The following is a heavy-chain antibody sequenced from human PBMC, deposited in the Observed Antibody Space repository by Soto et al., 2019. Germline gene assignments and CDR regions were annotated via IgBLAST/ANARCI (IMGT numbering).Heavy chain of an antibody. V-gene: IGHV5-51*01. D-gene: IGHD2-2*01. CDR1: GYXFATYW. CDR3: ARHRLYSSSWTTFDY. Sequence: PXEXLKISCKCSGYXFATYWIVWVRQTPGKGLEWVGIIYPPNSDTKYSQSFEGQVTISAEKSINTAYLQWSSITASDTAVYYCARHRLYSSSWTTFDYWGQGTLVTVSS. J-gene: IGHJ4*02. CDR2: IYPPNSDT.